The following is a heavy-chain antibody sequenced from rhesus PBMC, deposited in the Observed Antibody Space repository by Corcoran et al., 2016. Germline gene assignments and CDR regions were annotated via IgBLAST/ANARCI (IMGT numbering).Heavy chain of an antibody. CDR1: GGSISDYYT. CDR2: IYGYTASP. D-gene: IGHD1-32*01. CDR3: ARGGIGTPSFDY. V-gene: IGHV4S9*01. Sequence: QVQLQESGPGLVKPSETLSLTCAVSGGSISDYYTWTWIRQPPGKGLEWIGNIYGYTASPYYNPSLKSRVSVSKDTSKNQFFLKLISVTATDTAVYYCARGGIGTPSFDYWGQGVLVTVSS. J-gene: IGHJ4*01.